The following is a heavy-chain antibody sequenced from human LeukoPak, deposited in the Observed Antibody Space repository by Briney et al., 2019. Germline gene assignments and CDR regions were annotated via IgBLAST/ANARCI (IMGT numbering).Heavy chain of an antibody. CDR3: ARSKYGGPDY. J-gene: IGHJ4*02. CDR2: IYYSGRT. D-gene: IGHD3-10*02. V-gene: IGHV4-59*01. CDR1: GGSINSYY. Sequence: SETLSLTCTVSGGSINSYYWSWIRQPPGKGLEWIGYIYYSGRTNYNPSLKSRVTISVNTSKNQFSLKLSSVAAADTAVYYCARSKYGGPDYWGQGTLVTVSS.